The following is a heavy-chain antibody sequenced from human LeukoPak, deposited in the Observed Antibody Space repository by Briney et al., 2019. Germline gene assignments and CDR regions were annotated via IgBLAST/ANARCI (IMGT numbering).Heavy chain of an antibody. Sequence: SQTLSLTCTASGGSISSGSYYWSWIRQPAGKGLEWIGRIYTSGSTNYNPSLKSRVAISVDTSKNQFSLKLSSVTAADTAVYYCARDMCSSTSCSYNWFDPWGQGTLVTVSS. CDR2: IYTSGST. J-gene: IGHJ5*02. CDR1: GGSISSGSYY. CDR3: ARDMCSSTSCSYNWFDP. D-gene: IGHD2-2*01. V-gene: IGHV4-61*02.